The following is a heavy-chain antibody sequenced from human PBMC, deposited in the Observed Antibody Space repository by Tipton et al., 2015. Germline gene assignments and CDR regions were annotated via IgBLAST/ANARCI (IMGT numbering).Heavy chain of an antibody. D-gene: IGHD3-22*01. J-gene: IGHJ4*02. Sequence: TLSLTCAVSGGSISSSNWWSWVRQPPGKGLEWIGEIYHSGSTNYNPSLKSRVTMSVDTSKNQFSLHLSSVTAADTAVYYCAREVWYNDSTGYDYWGQGTLVTVSS. CDR2: IYHSGST. V-gene: IGHV4-4*02. CDR3: AREVWYNDSTGYDY. CDR1: GGSISSSNW.